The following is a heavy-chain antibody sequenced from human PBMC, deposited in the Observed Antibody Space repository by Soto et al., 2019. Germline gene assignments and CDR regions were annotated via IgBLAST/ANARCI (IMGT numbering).Heavy chain of an antibody. CDR1: GFTFSSYA. J-gene: IGHJ4*02. V-gene: IGHV3-23*01. Sequence: EVQLLESGGGLVQPGGSLRLSCAVSGFTFSSYAMSWVRQAPGKGLEWGSAISGSGGSTYYADSVKGRFTITRDNSKNTLYLQMDSLRAEDTAVYYCANPLWSGYYCFDYWGQGTLVTVSS. CDR3: ANPLWSGYYCFDY. D-gene: IGHD3-3*01. CDR2: ISGSGGST.